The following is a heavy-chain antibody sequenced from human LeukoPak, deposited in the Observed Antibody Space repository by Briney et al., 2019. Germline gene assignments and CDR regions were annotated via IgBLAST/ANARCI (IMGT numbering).Heavy chain of an antibody. CDR2: IYYSGST. CDR3: ARDKYCTNGVCQLFDY. Sequence: SETLSLTCTVSGGSISSGDYYWSWIRQPPGKGLEWIGYIYYSGSTYYNPPLKSRVTISVDTSKNQFSLKLSSVTAADTAVYYCARDKYCTNGVCQLFDYWGQGTLVTVSS. CDR1: GGSISSGDYY. J-gene: IGHJ4*02. D-gene: IGHD2-8*01. V-gene: IGHV4-30-4*08.